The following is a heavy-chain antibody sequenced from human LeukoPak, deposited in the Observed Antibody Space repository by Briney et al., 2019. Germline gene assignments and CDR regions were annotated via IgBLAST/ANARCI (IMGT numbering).Heavy chain of an antibody. CDR1: GDSVSSNSVS. J-gene: IGHJ5*02. D-gene: IGHD7-27*01. CDR2: TQYRSKWNS. Sequence: PSQTLSLTCAISGDSVSSNSVSWNWVRQSPSRGLEWLGRTQYRSKWNSDYAVSVKGRITINADTSKNQFSLQLDSVTPEDTAVYYCARDGNWGLDLWGQGTLVTVSS. V-gene: IGHV6-1*01. CDR3: ARDGNWGLDL.